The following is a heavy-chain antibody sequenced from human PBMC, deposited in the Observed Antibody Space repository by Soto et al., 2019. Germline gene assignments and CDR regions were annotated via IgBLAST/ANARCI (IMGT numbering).Heavy chain of an antibody. Sequence: EASVKVSCKASGYTFTSYYMHWVRQAPGQGLEWMGIINPSGGSTSYAQKFQGRVTMTRDTSTSTVYMELSSLRSEDTAVYYCARDTGIAAAGNWLDPWGQGTMVTVYS. V-gene: IGHV1-46*01. J-gene: IGHJ5*02. CDR3: ARDTGIAAAGNWLDP. CDR1: GYTFTSYY. D-gene: IGHD6-13*01. CDR2: INPSGGST.